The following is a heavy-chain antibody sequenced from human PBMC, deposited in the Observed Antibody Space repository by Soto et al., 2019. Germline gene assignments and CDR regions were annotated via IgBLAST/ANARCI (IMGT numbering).Heavy chain of an antibody. CDR3: ARTPGWFDP. D-gene: IGHD2-15*01. V-gene: IGHV4-39*07. J-gene: IGHJ5*02. Sequence: PSETLSLTCPVSGGSIISSSYYWGWIRQPPGKGLEWIGSIYYSGSTYYNPSLKSRVTISVDTSVNQFSLKLSSVTAADTAVYYCARTPGWFDPWGQGTLVTVSS. CDR1: GGSIISSSYY. CDR2: IYYSGST.